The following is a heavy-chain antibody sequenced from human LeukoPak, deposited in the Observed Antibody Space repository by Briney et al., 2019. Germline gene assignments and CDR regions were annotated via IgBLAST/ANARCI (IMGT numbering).Heavy chain of an antibody. CDR1: GFTFSSYS. D-gene: IGHD5-24*01. CDR3: ARDFLQLGY. Sequence: GGSLRLSCAASGFTFSSYSMNWVRQAPGKGLEWVSSISSSSSYIYYADSVKGRFTISRDNSKNTLYLQMNSLRAEDTAVYHCARDFLQLGYWGQGTLVTVSS. J-gene: IGHJ4*02. V-gene: IGHV3-21*01. CDR2: ISSSSSYI.